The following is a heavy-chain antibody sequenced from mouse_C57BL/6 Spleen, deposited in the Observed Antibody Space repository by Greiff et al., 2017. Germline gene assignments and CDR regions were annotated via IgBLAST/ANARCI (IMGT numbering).Heavy chain of an antibody. CDR1: GFTFSDYG. CDR2: ISSGSSTI. V-gene: IGHV5-17*01. D-gene: IGHD2-3*01. CDR3: AGSGYYEYAMGY. J-gene: IGHJ4*01. Sequence: DVQLVESGGGLVKPGGSLKLSCAASGFTFSDYGMHWVRQAPEKGLEWVAYISSGSSTIYYADTVKGRFTISRDNAKNTLFLQMTSLRSEDTAMYYCAGSGYYEYAMGYWGQGASVTVAS.